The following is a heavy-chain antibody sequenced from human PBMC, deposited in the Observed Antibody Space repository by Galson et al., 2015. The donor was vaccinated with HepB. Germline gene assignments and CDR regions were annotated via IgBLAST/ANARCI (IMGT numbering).Heavy chain of an antibody. J-gene: IGHJ4*02. Sequence: SVKVSCKVSGYTLTELSMHWVRQAPGKGLEWMGGFDPIDGETVYAQNFQGRVTMTEDTSTDTAYLDLRSLRSEDTAVYYCAISRWQQLVLDFWGQGSLVIVSS. CDR3: AISRWQQLVLDF. D-gene: IGHD6-13*01. V-gene: IGHV1-24*01. CDR1: GYTLTELS. CDR2: FDPIDGET.